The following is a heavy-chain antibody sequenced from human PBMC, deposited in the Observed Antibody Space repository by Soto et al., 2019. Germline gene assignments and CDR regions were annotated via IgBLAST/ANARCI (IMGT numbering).Heavy chain of an antibody. D-gene: IGHD2-2*01. CDR2: ISTSGSS. Sequence: ETLSLTCTVSGGSITSYYWSWIRQPAEKRLEWIGRISTSGSSNYNPSLKSRLTMSVDTSNNQFSLKLSSVTAADTAVYYCAREDCSGTSCYEGGMDVWGQGTTVTVSS. J-gene: IGHJ6*02. CDR1: GGSITSYY. CDR3: AREDCSGTSCYEGGMDV. V-gene: IGHV4-4*07.